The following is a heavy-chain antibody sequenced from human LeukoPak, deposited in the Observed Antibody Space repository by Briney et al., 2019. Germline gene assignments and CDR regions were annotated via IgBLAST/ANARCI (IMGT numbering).Heavy chain of an antibody. Sequence: SVKLSCKASGGTFSSYAISWVRQAPGQGLEWMGGIIPIFGTANYAQKFQGRVTITADKSTSTAYMELSSLRAEDTAVYYCARTQTTVTSRYAFDIWGQGTMVTVSS. J-gene: IGHJ3*02. V-gene: IGHV1-69*06. CDR1: GGTFSSYA. CDR2: IIPIFGTA. CDR3: ARTQTTVTSRYAFDI. D-gene: IGHD4-17*01.